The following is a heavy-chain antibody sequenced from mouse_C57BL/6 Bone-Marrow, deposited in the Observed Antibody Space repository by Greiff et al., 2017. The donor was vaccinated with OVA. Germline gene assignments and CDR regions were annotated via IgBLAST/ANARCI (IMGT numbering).Heavy chain of an antibody. CDR3: ARDDYYWYFDV. CDR1: GFTFSDFY. V-gene: IGHV7-1*01. J-gene: IGHJ1*03. Sequence: EVQLVESGGGLVQSGRSLRLSCATSGFTFSDFYMEWVRQAPGKGLEWIAASRNKANDYKTEYSASVKGRFIVSRDTSQSILYLQMNALRAEDTAIYYCARDDYYWYFDVWGTGTTVTVSS. CDR2: SRNKANDYKT.